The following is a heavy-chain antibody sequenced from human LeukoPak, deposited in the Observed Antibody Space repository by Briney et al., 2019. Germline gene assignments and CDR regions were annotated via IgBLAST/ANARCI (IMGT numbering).Heavy chain of an antibody. CDR1: GFTFSIYW. V-gene: IGHV3-74*01. D-gene: IGHD4-17*01. CDR2: INSGGSTT. J-gene: IGHJ4*02. CDR3: ARGKNGDTLFDY. Sequence: GGSLRLSCAASGFTFSIYWMHGVRQAPGKGLVWVSRINSGGSTTSYADSVKGRFTISRDNAKNTLYLHMNSLRAEDTAVYYCARGKNGDTLFDYWGQGTLVTVSS.